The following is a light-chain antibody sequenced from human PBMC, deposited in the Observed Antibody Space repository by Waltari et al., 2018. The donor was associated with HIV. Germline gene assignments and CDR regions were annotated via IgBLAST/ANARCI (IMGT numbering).Light chain of an antibody. CDR2: EVS. CDR1: SSDVGGYNY. V-gene: IGLV2-14*01. J-gene: IGLJ1*01. CDR3: TSYTSSSTYV. Sequence: QSALTRPASVSGSPGQSITISCTGTSSDVGGYNYVSWYQQHPGKAPKLMIYEVSNRPSWVSNRFSGSKSGTTASLTISGLQAEDEADYYCTSYTSSSTYVFGTGTKFTVL.